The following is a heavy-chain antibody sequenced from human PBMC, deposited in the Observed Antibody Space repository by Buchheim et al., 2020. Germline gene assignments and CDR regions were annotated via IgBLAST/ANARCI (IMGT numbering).Heavy chain of an antibody. Sequence: EVQLLESGGDLVQPGGSLRLSCAASGFTFNSYAMSWVRQAPGKGLEWVSSISGSGDGTFYADSVKGRFTISRDRSKKTAHLQMNSLRAGDTAVYYCAKGLTASTSPFDYWGQGT. V-gene: IGHV3-23*01. CDR1: GFTFNSYA. CDR2: ISGSGDGT. J-gene: IGHJ4*02. D-gene: IGHD2/OR15-2a*01. CDR3: AKGLTASTSPFDY.